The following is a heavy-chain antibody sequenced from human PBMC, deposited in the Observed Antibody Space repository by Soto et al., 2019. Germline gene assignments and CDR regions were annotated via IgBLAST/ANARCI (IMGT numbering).Heavy chain of an antibody. V-gene: IGHV2-5*01. CDR1: GFSLSTGGVG. Sequence: ESGPTLVNPTQTLTLTCTFSGFSLSTGGVGVGWIRQPPGKALEWLALIYWNDDKRYSPSLKSRLTITKDTSKNQVVLTMTNMDPVDTATYYCAHMPSILTGYYYYGMDVWGQGTTVTVSS. CDR3: AHMPSILTGYYYYGMDV. CDR2: IYWNDDK. J-gene: IGHJ6*02. D-gene: IGHD3-9*01.